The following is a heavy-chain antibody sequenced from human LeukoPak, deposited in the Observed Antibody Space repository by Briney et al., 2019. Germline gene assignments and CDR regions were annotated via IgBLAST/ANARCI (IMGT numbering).Heavy chain of an antibody. CDR1: GYTFTGYY. Sequence: GASVKVSCKASGYTFTGYYMHWVRQAPGQGLEWMGWINPNSGGTNYAQKFQGRVTMTRDTSISTAYMELSRLRSDDTAVYYCARATDILTGYYMIDWGQGTLVTVSS. CDR3: ARATDILTGYYMID. V-gene: IGHV1-2*02. J-gene: IGHJ4*02. D-gene: IGHD3-9*01. CDR2: INPNSGGT.